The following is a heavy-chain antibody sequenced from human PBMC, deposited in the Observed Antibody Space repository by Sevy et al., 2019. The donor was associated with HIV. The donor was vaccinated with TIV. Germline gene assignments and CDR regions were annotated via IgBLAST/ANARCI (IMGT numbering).Heavy chain of an antibody. V-gene: IGHV3-9*01. J-gene: IGHJ6*02. CDR2: ISWNGAST. CDR1: GFTFDDSA. D-gene: IGHD1-7*01. CDR3: SKGGRGLELRNYYYLAMDV. Sequence: GGSLRLSCAASGFTFDDSAMHWVRQAPGKGLEWVSGISWNGASTGYVASVRGRFTISRDNAKKFLYLQMNSLRDEDTALYYCSKGGRGLELRNYYYLAMDVWGQGTTVTVSS.